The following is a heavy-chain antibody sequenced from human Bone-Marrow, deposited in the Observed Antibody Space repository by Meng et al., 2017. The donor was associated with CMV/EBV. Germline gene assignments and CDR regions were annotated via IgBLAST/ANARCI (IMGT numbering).Heavy chain of an antibody. V-gene: IGHV1-69*10. CDR3: ASRGGAAAGMGDY. J-gene: IGHJ4*02. Sequence: SVKVSCKASGYTFTSYGISWVRQAPGQGLEWMGGIIPILGIANYAQKFQGRVTITADKSTSTAYMELSSLRSEDTVVYYCASRGGAAAGMGDYWGQGTLVTVSS. CDR2: IIPILGIA. D-gene: IGHD6-13*01. CDR1: GYTFTSYG.